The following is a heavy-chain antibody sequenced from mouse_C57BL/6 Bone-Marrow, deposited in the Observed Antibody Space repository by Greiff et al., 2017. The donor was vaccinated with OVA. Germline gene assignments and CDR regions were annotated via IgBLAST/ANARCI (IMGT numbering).Heavy chain of an antibody. CDR2: INPSSGYT. V-gene: IGHV1-4*01. J-gene: IGHJ3*01. CDR3: ARYWFAY. CDR1: GYTFTSYT. Sequence: VQGVASGAELARPGASVKMSCKASGYTFTSYTMHWVKQRPGQGLEWIGYINPSSGYTKYNQKFKDKATLTADKSSSTAYMQLSSLTSEDSAVYYCARYWFAYWGQGTLVTVSA.